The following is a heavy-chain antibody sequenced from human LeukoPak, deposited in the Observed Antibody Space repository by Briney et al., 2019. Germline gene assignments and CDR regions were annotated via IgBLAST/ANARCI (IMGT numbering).Heavy chain of an antibody. CDR2: ISSSSSYI. CDR3: AAADDTGYYYYYGMDV. D-gene: IGHD2-8*02. V-gene: IGHV3-21*01. J-gene: IGHJ6*02. CDR1: GFTFSSYS. Sequence: GGSLRLSCAASGFTFSSYSMNWVRQAPGKGLEWVSSISSSSSYIYYADSVKGRFTISRDNAKNSLYLQMNSLRAEDTAVYYCAAADDTGYYYYYGMDVWGQGTMVTV.